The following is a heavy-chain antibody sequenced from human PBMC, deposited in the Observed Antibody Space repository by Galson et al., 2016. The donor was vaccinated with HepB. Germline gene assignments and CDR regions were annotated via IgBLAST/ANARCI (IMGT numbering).Heavy chain of an antibody. CDR3: ARPRDNYGHAFDI. V-gene: IGHV3-21*01. CDR1: GFTFSSYN. Sequence: SLRLSCAASGFTFSSYNLNWVRQAPGKGLEWVSSISRGSAYIYYADSVKFRFTISIDNAKNSLYLQMHSLRAEDTAVYYCARPRDNYGHAFDIWGPGTLVTVSS. D-gene: IGHD3-10*01. J-gene: IGHJ3*02. CDR2: ISRGSAYI.